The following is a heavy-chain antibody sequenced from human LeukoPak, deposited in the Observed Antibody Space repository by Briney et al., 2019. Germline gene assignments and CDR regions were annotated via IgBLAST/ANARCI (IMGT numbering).Heavy chain of an antibody. CDR2: IRSKANSYAT. V-gene: IGHV3-73*01. J-gene: IGHJ6*03. CDR3: TTSSAVDTAMVMGYYYYYYMDV. D-gene: IGHD5-18*01. CDR1: GFTFSGSA. Sequence: PGGSLRLSCAASGFTFSGSAMHWVRQASGKGLEWVGRIRSKANSYATAYAASVKGRFTISRDDSKNTAYLQMNSLKTEGTAVYYCTTSSAVDTAMVMGYYYYYYMDVWGKGTTVTVSS.